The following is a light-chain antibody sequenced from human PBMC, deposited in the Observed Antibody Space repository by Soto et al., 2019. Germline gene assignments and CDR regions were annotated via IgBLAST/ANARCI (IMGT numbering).Light chain of an antibody. Sequence: PVRKQRPSVSGAPGRRVTFSCTGRSSNIGAGYVHWFQHLPGTAPKLLIYGNSNRPSGFPDRFSGSKSGTSASLAITGLQAEDESDYYFQSYDSSLSGYVFGTGTKVTVL. V-gene: IGLV1-40*01. CDR2: GNS. CDR1: SSNIGAGY. J-gene: IGLJ1*01. CDR3: QSYDSSLSGYV.